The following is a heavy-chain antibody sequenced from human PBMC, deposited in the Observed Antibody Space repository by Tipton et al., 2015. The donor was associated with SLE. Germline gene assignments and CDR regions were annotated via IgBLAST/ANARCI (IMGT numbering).Heavy chain of an antibody. V-gene: IGHV4-38-2*02. Sequence: TLSLTCAVSGYSITSGDYWGWIRQPPGKGLEWVGSLYHRGSTYYNPSLKSRVTISTDTSKNESYLKLTSVTATDTAVYFCARDPYDSTWRNGWFDPWGQGTLVTVSS. D-gene: IGHD6-13*01. CDR2: LYHRGST. CDR1: GYSITSGDY. CDR3: ARDPYDSTWRNGWFDP. J-gene: IGHJ5*02.